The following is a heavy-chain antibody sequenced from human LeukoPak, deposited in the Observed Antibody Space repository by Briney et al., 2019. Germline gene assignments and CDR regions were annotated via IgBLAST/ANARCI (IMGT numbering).Heavy chain of an antibody. J-gene: IGHJ4*02. CDR2: ISAYNGDT. D-gene: IGHD6-6*01. CDR1: GGTFTSYG. V-gene: IGHV1-18*01. Sequence: RASVKVSCKASGGTFTSYGISWVRQAPGQGLEWMGWISAYNGDTNYAQKLQGRLTMTTDTSTSTAYMELRSLRSDDTAMYYCARGLRYSSSPPFDYWGQGTLVTVSS. CDR3: ARGLRYSSSPPFDY.